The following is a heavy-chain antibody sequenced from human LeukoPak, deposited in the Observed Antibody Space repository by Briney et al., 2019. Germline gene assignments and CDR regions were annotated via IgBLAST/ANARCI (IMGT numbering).Heavy chain of an antibody. CDR2: IHYSGTT. Sequence: ETLSLTCTVSGGSISSSISTNYWHWVRQPPGKGLEWIVSIHYSGTTYYNPSLESRATISVDTSKNQFSVKLTSVTAADTAVYYCARKGTIAPTGASHFDYWGQGTLVTVSS. V-gene: IGHV4-39*01. CDR1: GGSISSSISTNY. CDR3: ARKGTIAPTGASHFDY. J-gene: IGHJ4*02. D-gene: IGHD6-13*01.